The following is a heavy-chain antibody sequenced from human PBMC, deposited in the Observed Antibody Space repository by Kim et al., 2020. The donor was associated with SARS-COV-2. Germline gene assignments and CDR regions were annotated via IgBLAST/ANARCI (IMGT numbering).Heavy chain of an antibody. V-gene: IGHV3-23*01. CDR2: ISGSGGST. Sequence: GGSLRLSCAASGFTFSSYAMSWVRQAPGKGLEWVSAISGSGGSTYYADSVKGRFTISRDNSKNTLYLQMNSLRAEDTAVYYCAKWATVTTWSNHYYGMDVWGQGTTVTVSS. CDR3: AKWATVTTWSNHYYGMDV. D-gene: IGHD4-17*01. J-gene: IGHJ6*02. CDR1: GFTFSSYA.